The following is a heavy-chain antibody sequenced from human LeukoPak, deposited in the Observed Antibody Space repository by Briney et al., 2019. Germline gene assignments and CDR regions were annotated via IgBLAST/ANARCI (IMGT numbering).Heavy chain of an antibody. V-gene: IGHV3-23*01. CDR3: AKRGVVIRVILVGFHKEAYYFDS. Sequence: PGGSLRLSCAVSGITLSNYGMSWVRQAPGKGLEWVAGISGSGGSTNYADSVKGRFTISRDNSKNTMILQMNSLRAEDTAVYFCAKRGVVIRVILVGFHKEAYYFDSRGQGALVTVSS. CDR1: GITLSNYG. D-gene: IGHD3-22*01. J-gene: IGHJ4*02. CDR2: ISGSGGST.